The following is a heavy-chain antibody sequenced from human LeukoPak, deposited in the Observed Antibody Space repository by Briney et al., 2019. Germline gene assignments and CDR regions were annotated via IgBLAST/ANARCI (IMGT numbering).Heavy chain of an antibody. CDR2: IRYDGSNK. V-gene: IGHV3-30*02. Sequence: GGSLRLSCAASGFTFSSYVIHWVRPAPGKGLEEVAFIRYDGSNKYYADSVKGRFTISRDNSKNTLYLQMNSLRAEDTAVYYCAKASNWDYYFDYWGQGTLVTVSS. J-gene: IGHJ4*02. CDR1: GFTFSSYV. CDR3: AKASNWDYYFDY. D-gene: IGHD7-27*01.